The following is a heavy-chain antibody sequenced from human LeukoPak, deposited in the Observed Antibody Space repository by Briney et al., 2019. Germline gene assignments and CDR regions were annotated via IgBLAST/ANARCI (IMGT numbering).Heavy chain of an antibody. Sequence: GGSLRLSCAASGFTFSSYAMNWVRQAPGKGLEWVSAIRGSGDSTYYADSVKGRFTISRDNSKNTLYLQMNTLRAEDTAIYYCAKGGASAYNPSGYWGQGTLVTVSS. J-gene: IGHJ4*02. CDR3: AKGGASAYNPSGY. CDR1: GFTFSSYA. D-gene: IGHD1-1*01. CDR2: IRGSGDST. V-gene: IGHV3-23*01.